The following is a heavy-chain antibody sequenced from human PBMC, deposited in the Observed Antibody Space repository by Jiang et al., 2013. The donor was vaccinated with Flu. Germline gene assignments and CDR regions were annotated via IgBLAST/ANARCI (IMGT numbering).Heavy chain of an antibody. V-gene: IGHV1-2*04. CDR3: ARGGYSGYDPLAAGDGY. J-gene: IGHJ4*02. Sequence: EWMGWINPNSGGTNYAQKFQGWVTMTRDTSISTAYMELSRLRSDDTAVYYCARGGYSGYDPLAAGDGYWGQGTLVTVSS. D-gene: IGHD5-12*01. CDR2: INPNSGGT.